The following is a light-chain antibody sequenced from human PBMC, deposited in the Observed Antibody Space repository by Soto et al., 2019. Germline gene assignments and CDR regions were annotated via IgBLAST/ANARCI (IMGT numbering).Light chain of an antibody. CDR2: DAS. CDR3: QHRSDWPPD. V-gene: IGKV3-11*01. J-gene: IGKJ3*01. CDR1: QSVSSY. Sequence: EIVLTQSPATLSLSPGERATLSCRASQSVSSYLAWYQQKPGQAPRLLIYDASNRATGIPARVSGSGSGTDFTLAISSLEPEDFAVYYCQHRSDWPPDFGPGTRVDIK.